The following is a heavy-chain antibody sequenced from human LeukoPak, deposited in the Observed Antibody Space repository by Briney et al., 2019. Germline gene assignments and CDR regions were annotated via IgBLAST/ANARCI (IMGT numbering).Heavy chain of an antibody. D-gene: IGHD2-15*01. CDR1: GGSISSGGYY. Sequence: SETLSLTCTVSGGSISSGGYYWSWIRQHPGKGLEWIGYIYYSGSTYYNPSLKSRVTISVDTSKNQFSLKLSSVTAADTAVYYCARDHVLYCSGGSCYPDHFDYWGQGTLVTVSS. CDR2: IYYSGST. V-gene: IGHV4-31*03. CDR3: ARDHVLYCSGGSCYPDHFDY. J-gene: IGHJ4*02.